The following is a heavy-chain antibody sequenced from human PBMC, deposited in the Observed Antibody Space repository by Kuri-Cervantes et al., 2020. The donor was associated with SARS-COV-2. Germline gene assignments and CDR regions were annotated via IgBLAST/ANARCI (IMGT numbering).Heavy chain of an antibody. CDR3: ARSPSNGDYDGWFDY. CDR1: GYTFTSYY. D-gene: IGHD4-17*01. J-gene: IGHJ4*02. V-gene: IGHV1-46*01. CDR2: INPSGGST. Sequence: KFSCKASGYTFTSYYMHWVRQAPGQGLEWMGIINPSGGSTSYAQKFQGRVTMTRDTSTSTVYMELSSLRSEDTAVYYCARSPSNGDYDGWFDYWGQGTLVTVSS.